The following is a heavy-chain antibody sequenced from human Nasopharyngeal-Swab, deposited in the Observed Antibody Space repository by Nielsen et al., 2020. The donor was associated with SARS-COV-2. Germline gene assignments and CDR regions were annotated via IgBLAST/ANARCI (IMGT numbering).Heavy chain of an antibody. D-gene: IGHD6-13*01. CDR1: GYSFTSNW. V-gene: IGHV5-51*01. CDR2: IYPGDSDT. J-gene: IGHJ4*02. CDR3: ARHEGYTSSWD. Sequence: GGSLRLSCTGSGYSFTSNWIGWVRQMPGKGLEWMGIIYPGDSDTRYSQPFQGQVTISSDKSFSNDYRHGSSLKASDSAMSYCARHEGYTSSWDWGQGTLVTVSS.